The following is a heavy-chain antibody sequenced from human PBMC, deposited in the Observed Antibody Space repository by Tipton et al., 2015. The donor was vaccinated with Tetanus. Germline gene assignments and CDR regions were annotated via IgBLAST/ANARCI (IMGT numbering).Heavy chain of an antibody. CDR1: GGSISSYY. CDR2: IYYSGST. D-gene: IGHD2-15*01. V-gene: IGHV4-59*01. J-gene: IGHJ4*02. Sequence: TLSLTCTVSGGSISSYYWSWIRQPPGKGLEWIGYIYYSGSTNYNPSLKSRVTISVDTSKNQFSLKLSSVTAADTAVYYCARALLCSGGSCYAGAGWYFDYWGQGTLVTVSS. CDR3: ARALLCSGGSCYAGAGWYFDY.